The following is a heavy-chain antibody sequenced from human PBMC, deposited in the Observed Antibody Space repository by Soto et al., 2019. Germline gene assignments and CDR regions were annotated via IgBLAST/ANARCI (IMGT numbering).Heavy chain of an antibody. D-gene: IGHD3-10*01. CDR2: VNPILSMS. V-gene: IGHV1-69*04. CDR1: GDTFSFYS. J-gene: IGHJ4*02. Sequence: QVQLVQSGAEVKRPGSSVKVSCKASGDTFSFYSINWVRQAPGLGLEWMGRVNPILSMSNYAQRFQGRVTTTADKSTSTAYMELSGVRSDDTAMYYCATSYGSGYRAFDYWGQGALVTVSS. CDR3: ATSYGSGYRAFDY.